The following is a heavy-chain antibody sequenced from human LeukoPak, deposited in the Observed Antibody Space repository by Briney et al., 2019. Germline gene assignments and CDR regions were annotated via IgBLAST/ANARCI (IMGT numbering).Heavy chain of an antibody. CDR2: IRYDGSNK. Sequence: GGSLRLSCAASGFTFSSYGMHWVRQAPGKGLEWVAFIRYDGSNKYYADSVKGRFTISRDNSKNTLYLQMNSLRAEDTAVYCCAKDLHLALYCGGDCRGYYFDYWGQGTLVTVSS. V-gene: IGHV3-30*02. CDR3: AKDLHLALYCGGDCRGYYFDY. CDR1: GFTFSSYG. J-gene: IGHJ4*02. D-gene: IGHD2-21*01.